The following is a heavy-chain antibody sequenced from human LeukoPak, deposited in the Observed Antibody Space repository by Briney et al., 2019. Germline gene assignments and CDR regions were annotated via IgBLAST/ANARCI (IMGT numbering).Heavy chain of an antibody. CDR1: GGSISSYY. D-gene: IGHD4-17*01. V-gene: IGHV4-59*01. CDR3: ARGIESYGDYGY. Sequence: ASETLSLTCTVSGGSISSYYWSWIRQPPGKGLEWIAYMYNSGSTNYNPSLKSRVTISIDTSKNQFSLKLSSLTAADTAIYYCARGIESYGDYGYWGQGILVTVSS. J-gene: IGHJ4*02. CDR2: MYNSGST.